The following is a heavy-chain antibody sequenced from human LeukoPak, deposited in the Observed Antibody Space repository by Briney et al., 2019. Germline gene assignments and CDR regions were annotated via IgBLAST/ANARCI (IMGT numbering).Heavy chain of an antibody. D-gene: IGHD2-2*01. CDR3: ARRKRSGCSSTSCLLNWFDP. V-gene: IGHV4-34*01. J-gene: IGHJ5*02. CDR1: GGSFSGYY. CDR2: INHSGST. Sequence: LETLSLTCAVYGGSFSGYYWSWIRQPPGKGLEWIGEINHSGSTNYNPSLKSRVTISVDTSKNQFSPKLSSVTAADTAVYYCARRKRSGCSSTSCLLNWFDPWGQGTLVTVSS.